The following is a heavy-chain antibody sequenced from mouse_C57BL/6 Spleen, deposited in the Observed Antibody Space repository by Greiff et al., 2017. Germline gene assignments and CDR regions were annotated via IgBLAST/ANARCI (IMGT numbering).Heavy chain of an antibody. CDR3: ALHYYGSSYLDY. CDR2: LNPNYGTT. CDR1: GYSFTDYN. J-gene: IGHJ2*01. Sequence: VQLQQSGPELVKPGASVKISCKASGYSFTDYNMNWVKQSNGKSLEWIGVLNPNYGTTRYNQKFKGKATLTVDQSSSTAYMQLNSLTSEDSAVYYCALHYYGSSYLDYWGQGTTLTVSS. V-gene: IGHV1-39*01. D-gene: IGHD1-1*01.